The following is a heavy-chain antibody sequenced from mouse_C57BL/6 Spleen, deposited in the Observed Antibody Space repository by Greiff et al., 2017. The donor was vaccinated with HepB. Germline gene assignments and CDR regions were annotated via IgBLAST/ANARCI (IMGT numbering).Heavy chain of an antibody. J-gene: IGHJ4*01. CDR3: ARGRYDYDVGYAMDY. D-gene: IGHD2-4*01. Sequence: QVQLKESGAELVKPGASVKISCKASGYAFSSYWMNWVKQRPGKGLEWIGQIYPGDGDTNYNGKFKGKATLTADKSSSTAYMQLSSLTSEDSAVYFCARGRYDYDVGYAMDYWGQGTSVTVSS. V-gene: IGHV1-80*01. CDR1: GYAFSSYW. CDR2: IYPGDGDT.